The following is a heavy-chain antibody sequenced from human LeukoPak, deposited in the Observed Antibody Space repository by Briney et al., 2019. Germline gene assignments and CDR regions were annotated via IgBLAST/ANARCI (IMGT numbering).Heavy chain of an antibody. CDR2: INAGNGNT. Sequence: ASVKVSGKASGYTFTSYAMHWVRQAPGQRLEWMGWINAGNGNTKYSQKFQGRVTITRDTSASTAYMELSSLRSEDTAVYYCARDVVVAAKGRNYFDYWGQGTLVTVSS. CDR3: ARDVVVAAKGRNYFDY. D-gene: IGHD2-15*01. V-gene: IGHV1-3*01. J-gene: IGHJ4*02. CDR1: GYTFTSYA.